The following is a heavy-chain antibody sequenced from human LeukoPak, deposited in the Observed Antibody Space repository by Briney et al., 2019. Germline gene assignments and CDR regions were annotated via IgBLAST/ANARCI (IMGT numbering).Heavy chain of an antibody. CDR1: GGSFSGYY. J-gene: IGHJ4*02. D-gene: IGHD2-21*01. CDR2: IYYSGST. Sequence: SETLSLTCAVYGGSFSGYYWSWIRQPPGKGLEWIGYIYYSGSTNYNPSLKSRVTISVDTSKNQFSLKLSSVTAADTAVYYCASSLFVFPLDYWGQGTLVTVSS. V-gene: IGHV4-59*01. CDR3: ASSLFVFPLDY.